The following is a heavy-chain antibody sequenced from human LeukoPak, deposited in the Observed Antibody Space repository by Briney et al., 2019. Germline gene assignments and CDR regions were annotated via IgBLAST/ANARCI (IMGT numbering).Heavy chain of an antibody. V-gene: IGHV3-23*01. CDR2: ISGSGGST. CDR3: AKDHGYCSGGSCSPYYFDY. Sequence: GGSLRLSCAASGFTFSSYAMSWVPQAPGKGLEWVSAISGSGGSTYYADSVKGRFTISRDNSKNTLYLQMNSLRAEDTAVYYCAKDHGYCSGGSCSPYYFDYWGQGTLVTVSS. J-gene: IGHJ4*02. CDR1: GFTFSSYA. D-gene: IGHD2-15*01.